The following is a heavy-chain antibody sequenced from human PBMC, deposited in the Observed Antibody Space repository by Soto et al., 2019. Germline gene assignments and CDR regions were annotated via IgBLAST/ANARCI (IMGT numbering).Heavy chain of an antibody. J-gene: IGHJ5*02. CDR3: AREGILIAALSTNWFDP. CDR1: GGTFSSYA. D-gene: IGHD6-13*01. CDR2: IIPIFGTA. V-gene: IGHV1-69*13. Sequence: SVKVSCKASGGTFSSYAISWVRQAPGQGLEWMGGIIPIFGTANYAQKFQGRVTITADESTSTAYMELSSLRSEDTAVYYCAREGILIAALSTNWFDPWGQGTLVTVSS.